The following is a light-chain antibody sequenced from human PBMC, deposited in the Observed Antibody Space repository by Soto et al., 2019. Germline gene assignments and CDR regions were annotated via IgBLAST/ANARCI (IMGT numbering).Light chain of an antibody. J-gene: IGLJ1*01. CDR2: SNN. V-gene: IGLV1-44*01. CDR1: SFNIGSNN. CDR3: AAWDDSLNYYV. Sequence: QSLLIQPPSASGAPGPRGTIFCSGSSFNIGSNNVNWYQQVPGTAPKLLVHSNNERPSGVPDRFSGSQSGTSDSMAITGLQSEDDSDYYCAAWDDSLNYYVLRIGTKVTVL.